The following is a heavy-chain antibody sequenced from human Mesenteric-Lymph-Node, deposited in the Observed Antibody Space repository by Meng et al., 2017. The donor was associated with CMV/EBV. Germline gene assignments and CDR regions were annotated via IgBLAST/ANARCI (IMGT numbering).Heavy chain of an antibody. Sequence: SQTLSLTCAVYGGSFSGYYWSWSRQPPGKGLEWSGEINHSGSTNYNPSLKSRVTISVDTSKNQFSLKLSSVTAADTDVYYCARGRRYYHGMDVWGQGTTVTVSS. CDR1: GGSFSGYY. V-gene: IGHV4-34*01. J-gene: IGHJ6*02. CDR2: INHSGST. CDR3: ARGRRYYHGMDV.